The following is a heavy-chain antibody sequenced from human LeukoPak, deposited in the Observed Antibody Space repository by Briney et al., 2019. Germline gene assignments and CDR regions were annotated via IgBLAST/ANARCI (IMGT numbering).Heavy chain of an antibody. CDR1: GFTFSSYN. CDR3: ARGSHYGAEETDY. D-gene: IGHD3-16*01. CDR2: ITSSSSYI. Sequence: MPGGSLRLSCAASGFTFSSYNMNWVRQAPGKGLEWVSSITSSSSYIYYADSVKGRFTISRDNAKNSLYLQMNSLRAEDTAVYYCARGSHYGAEETDYWGQGTLVTVSS. J-gene: IGHJ4*02. V-gene: IGHV3-21*01.